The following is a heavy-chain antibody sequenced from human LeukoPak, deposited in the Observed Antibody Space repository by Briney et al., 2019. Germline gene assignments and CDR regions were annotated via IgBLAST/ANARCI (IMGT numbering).Heavy chain of an antibody. CDR3: ARDLTGYGSGSYDS. Sequence: SETLSLTCTVSGGSISSYYWSWIRQPPGKGLEWIGYIYYSGSTNYNPSLKSRVTISVDTSKNQLSLKLSSVTAADTAVYYCARDLTGYGSGSYDSWGQGTLVTVSS. V-gene: IGHV4-59*12. CDR2: IYYSGST. CDR1: GGSISSYY. J-gene: IGHJ4*02. D-gene: IGHD3-10*01.